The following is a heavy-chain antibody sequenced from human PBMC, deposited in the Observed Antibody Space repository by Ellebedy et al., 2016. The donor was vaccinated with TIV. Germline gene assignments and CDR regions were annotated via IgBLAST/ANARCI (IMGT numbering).Heavy chain of an antibody. J-gene: IGHJ4*02. Sequence: GESLKISCAASGFTFSSYDMHWVRQATGKGLEWVSAIGTAGDTYYPGSVKGRFTISRDNAENSLYLQMNSLRAEDTAVYYCARLGVIAAAGASDYWGQGTLVIVSS. V-gene: IGHV3-13*01. CDR3: ARLGVIAAAGASDY. D-gene: IGHD6-13*01. CDR2: IGTAGDT. CDR1: GFTFSSYD.